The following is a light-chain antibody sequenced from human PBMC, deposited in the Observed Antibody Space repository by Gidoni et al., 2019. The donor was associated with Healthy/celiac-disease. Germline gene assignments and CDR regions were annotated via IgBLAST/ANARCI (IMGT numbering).Light chain of an antibody. CDR2: EVS. V-gene: IGLV2-23*02. CDR1: SSDVGCYNL. CDR3: CSYAGSSTWV. Sequence: SALTKPASGSGPPGQSITISCTGTSSDVGCYNLVSWYQQHPGKAPKLMIYEVSKRPSGVSNRFSGSKSGNTASLTISGLQAEDEADYYCCSYAGSSTWVFGGGTKLTVL. J-gene: IGLJ3*02.